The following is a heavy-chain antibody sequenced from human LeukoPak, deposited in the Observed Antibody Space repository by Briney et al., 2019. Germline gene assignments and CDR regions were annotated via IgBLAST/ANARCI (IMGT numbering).Heavy chain of an antibody. V-gene: IGHV4-39*01. CDR3: ARYNGNPWAFDS. CDR2: VDSTGGPGSA. Sequence: PETPCLTCSVSGGSVSSKDYYWSWIRQPPGKGLEWIGNVDSTGGPGSAFYNPSLQSRVTISVDAPKNQFSLRLRSVTAADTAIYYCARYNGNPWAFDSWGQGTLVSV. D-gene: IGHD5-24*01. J-gene: IGHJ4*02. CDR1: GGSVSSKDYY.